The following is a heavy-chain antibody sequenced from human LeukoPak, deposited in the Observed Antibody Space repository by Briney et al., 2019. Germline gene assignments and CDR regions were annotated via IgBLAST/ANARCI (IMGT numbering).Heavy chain of an antibody. CDR3: ARDLHCSSTSCYTGSSFDI. V-gene: IGHV4-30-4*08. CDR1: GGSISSGDYY. D-gene: IGHD2-2*02. Sequence: KASETLSLTCTVSGGSISSGDYYWSWIRQPPGKGLEWIGYIYYSGSTYYNPSLKSRVTISVDTSKNQFSLKLSSMTAADTAVYYCARDLHCSSTSCYTGSSFDIWGQGTMVTVSS. J-gene: IGHJ3*02. CDR2: IYYSGST.